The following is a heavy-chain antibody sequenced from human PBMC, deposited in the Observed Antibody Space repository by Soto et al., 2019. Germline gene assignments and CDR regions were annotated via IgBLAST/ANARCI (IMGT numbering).Heavy chain of an antibody. CDR1: GYYFSDYG. Sequence: ASVKVSCKSVGYYFSDYGITWVRQAPGQGLEWMGWISAYNGNTDYAQKFQDRLTLATDTSTSTAYMELRSLRSDDTALYYCARPVTSPDHLDIWGQGTMVT. V-gene: IGHV1-18*01. CDR2: ISAYNGNT. CDR3: ARPVTSPDHLDI. D-gene: IGHD4-4*01. J-gene: IGHJ3*02.